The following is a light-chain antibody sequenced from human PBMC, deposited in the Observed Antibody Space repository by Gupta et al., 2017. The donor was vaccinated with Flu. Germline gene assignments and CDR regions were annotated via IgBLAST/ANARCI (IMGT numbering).Light chain of an antibody. Sequence: SRNYLAWYQQKPGQAPRLLIYGTSNRAPGIPDRFSGSGSGTDFTLTISRLEPEDSASFYCPQYGTSPYTFGQGTKLEIK. CDR1: SRNY. J-gene: IGKJ2*01. CDR2: GTS. CDR3: PQYGTSPYT. V-gene: IGKV3-20*01.